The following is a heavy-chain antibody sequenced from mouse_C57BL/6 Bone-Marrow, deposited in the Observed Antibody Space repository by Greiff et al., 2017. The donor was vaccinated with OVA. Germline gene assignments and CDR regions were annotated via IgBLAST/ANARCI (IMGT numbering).Heavy chain of an antibody. CDR1: GYTFTDYN. CDR3: ARGRQPYAMDY. J-gene: IGHJ4*01. Sequence: EVQLQQSGPELVKPGASVKIPCKASGYTFTDYNMDWVKQSHGKSLEWIGDINPNNGGTIYNQKFKGKATLTVDKSSSTAYMELRSLTSEDTAVYYCARGRQPYAMDYWGQGTSVTVSS. CDR2: INPNNGGT. V-gene: IGHV1-18*01. D-gene: IGHD3-2*01.